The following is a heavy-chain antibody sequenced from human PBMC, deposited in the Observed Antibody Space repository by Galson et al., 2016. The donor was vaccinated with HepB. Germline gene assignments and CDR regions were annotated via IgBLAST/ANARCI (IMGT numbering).Heavy chain of an antibody. CDR2: ISGDGRTI. CDR1: GFTFSYYY. CDR3: ARMFPLYSSGWYVRGDGWFDS. D-gene: IGHD6-19*01. Sequence: SLRLSCAASGFTFSYYYMSWIRQAPGKGLEWVSYISGDGRTINYADSVQGRFTISRDNAENSLYLHMNSLTGEDTAVYYCARMFPLYSSGWYVRGDGWFDSWGQGTLVTVSS. J-gene: IGHJ5*01. V-gene: IGHV3-11*01.